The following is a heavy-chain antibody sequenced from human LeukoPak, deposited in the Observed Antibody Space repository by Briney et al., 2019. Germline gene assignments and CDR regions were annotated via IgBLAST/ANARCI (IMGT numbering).Heavy chain of an antibody. CDR2: INAGNGNT. CDR3: ARELYCSGGSCYSGFDP. J-gene: IGHJ5*02. D-gene: IGHD2-15*01. CDR1: GYTFTSYA. V-gene: IGHV1-3*01. Sequence: GASVKVSCKASGYTFTSYAMHWVGQAPGQRLEWMGWINAGNGNTKYSQKFQGRVTITRDTSASTAYMELSSLRSEDTAVYYCARELYCSGGSCYSGFDPWGQGTLVTVS.